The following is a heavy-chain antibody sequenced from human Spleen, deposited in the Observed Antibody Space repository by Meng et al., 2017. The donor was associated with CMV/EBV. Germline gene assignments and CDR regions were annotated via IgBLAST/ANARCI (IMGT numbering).Heavy chain of an antibody. CDR2: IYPGDSDT. CDR3: ARQREYSSSSAPLDY. D-gene: IGHD6-6*01. V-gene: IGHV5-51*01. CDR1: GYSFTSYW. Sequence: KVSCKGSGYSFTSYWIGWVRQMPGKGLEWMGIIYPGDSDTRYSASFQGQVTISADKSISTAYLQWSSLKASDTAMYYCARQREYSSSSAPLDYWGQGTLVTVSS. J-gene: IGHJ4*02.